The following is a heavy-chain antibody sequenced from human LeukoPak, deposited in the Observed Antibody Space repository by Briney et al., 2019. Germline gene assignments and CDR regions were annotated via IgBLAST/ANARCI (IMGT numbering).Heavy chain of an antibody. D-gene: IGHD6-19*01. V-gene: IGHV4-34*01. CDR3: ARTQYSSGWYDGYYYYGMDV. CDR1: GGSFSGYY. Sequence: SETLSLTCAVYGGSFSGYYWSWIRQPPGKGLEWTGEINHSGSTNYNPPLKSRVTISVDTSKNQFSLKLSSVTAADTAVYYCARTQYSSGWYDGYYYYGMDVWGQGTTVTVSS. CDR2: INHSGST. J-gene: IGHJ6*02.